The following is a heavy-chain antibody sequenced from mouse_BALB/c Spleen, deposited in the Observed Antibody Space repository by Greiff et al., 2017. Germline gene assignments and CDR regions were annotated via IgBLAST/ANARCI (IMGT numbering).Heavy chain of an antibody. CDR3: ARSFYDGYYSFAY. CDR1: GYTFTDYY. D-gene: IGHD2-3*01. CDR2: IYPGSGNT. J-gene: IGHJ3*01. V-gene: IGHV1-77*01. Sequence: QVQLQQPGAELARPGASVKLSCKASGYTFTDYYINWVKQRTGQGLEWIGEIYPGSGNTYYNEKFKGKATLTADKSSSTAYMQLSSLTSEDSAVYFCARSFYDGYYSFAYWGQGTLVTVSA.